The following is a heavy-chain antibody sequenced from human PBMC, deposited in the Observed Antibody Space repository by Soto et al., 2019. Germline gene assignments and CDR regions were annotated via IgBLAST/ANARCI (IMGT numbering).Heavy chain of an antibody. CDR2: ISYDGSNK. Sequence: QVQLVESGGGVVQPGRSLRLSCAASGFTLRSYAIHWVRQAPGKGLEWVAVISYDGSNKYYADFVKGRFTISRDNSKNTLYLHMNSLRAEDTAVYYCSRERYGMDVWGQGTTVTVSS. J-gene: IGHJ6*02. CDR3: SRERYGMDV. CDR1: GFTLRSYA. V-gene: IGHV3-30*01.